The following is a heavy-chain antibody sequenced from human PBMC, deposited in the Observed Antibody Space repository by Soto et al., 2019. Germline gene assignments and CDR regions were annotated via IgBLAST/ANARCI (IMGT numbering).Heavy chain of an antibody. Sequence: QVQLVESGGGVVQPGTSLRLSCAASGFTFSRHGMHWVSQTPGKGLELLAVILNDASGHWYADSVKGRFTISRDNFENTLYLQMNGLRREDTAMYYCARDDDYPDNGFDYWGQGPLVTVSS. CDR2: ILNDASGH. D-gene: IGHD4-17*01. J-gene: IGHJ4*02. V-gene: IGHV3-33*01. CDR3: ARDDDYPDNGFDY. CDR1: GFTFSRHG.